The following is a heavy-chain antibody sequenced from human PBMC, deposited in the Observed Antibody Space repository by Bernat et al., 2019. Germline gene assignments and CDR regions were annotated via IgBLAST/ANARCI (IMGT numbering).Heavy chain of an antibody. J-gene: IGHJ4*02. D-gene: IGHD6-19*01. V-gene: IGHV3-30*03. CDR2: ISYDGSNK. CDR1: GFTFSSYG. CDR3: ASSIAVAGTRYFDY. Sequence: QVQLVESGGGVVQPGRSLRLSCAASGFTFSSYGMHWVRQAPGKGLEWVAVISYDGSNKYYADSVKGRFTISRDNSKNTLYLQMNSLRAEDTAVYYCASSIAVAGTRYFDYWGQGTLVTVSS.